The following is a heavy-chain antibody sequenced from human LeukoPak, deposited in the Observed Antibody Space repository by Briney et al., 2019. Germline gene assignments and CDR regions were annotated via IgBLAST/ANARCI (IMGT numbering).Heavy chain of an antibody. V-gene: IGHV1-2*02. CDR2: INPNSGGT. J-gene: IGHJ2*01. CDR3: ASSPMTAAGTGDWSFDL. Sequence: ASAKVSCKASGDTFTGNYMHWVRQAPGQGLEWMGWINPNSGGTNYAQKFQGRVTMTRDTSISTAYMELSGLRSDDTAVYYCASSPMTAAGTGDWSFDLWGRGTLVTVSS. D-gene: IGHD6-13*01. CDR1: GDTFTGNY.